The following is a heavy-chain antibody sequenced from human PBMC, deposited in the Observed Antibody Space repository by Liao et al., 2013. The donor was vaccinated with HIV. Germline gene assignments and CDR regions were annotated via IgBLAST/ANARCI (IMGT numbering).Heavy chain of an antibody. CDR3: ATSGGPVPGSLII. V-gene: IGHV4-59*01. CDR2: VSDSGST. J-gene: IGHJ2*01. Sequence: QVQLQESGPGLMKPSEVLSLTCTVSGGSMSDYYWNWIRQSPGRGLEWLAYVSDSGSTNYNPSLESRISISIDTSMNRFSLRVSSATAADAAIYYCATSGGPVPGSLIIWGPGTPVRCLV. D-gene: IGHD3-10*01. CDR1: GGSMSDYY.